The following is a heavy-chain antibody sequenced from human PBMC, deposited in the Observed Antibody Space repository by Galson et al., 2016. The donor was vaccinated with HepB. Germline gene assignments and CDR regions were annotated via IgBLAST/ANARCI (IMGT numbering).Heavy chain of an antibody. D-gene: IGHD1-26*01. J-gene: IGHJ1*01. Sequence: SETLSLTCTVSGGSISSSNYYWGWIRQPPGQGLEWIGSIFYSGSTYHNPSLKSRVTISVDTSKNQFSLKLNSLTAADTAVYYCARLAYRGSQEYFQHWGQGTLVTVSS. CDR3: ARLAYRGSQEYFQH. CDR2: IFYSGST. CDR1: GGSISSSNYY. V-gene: IGHV4-39*01.